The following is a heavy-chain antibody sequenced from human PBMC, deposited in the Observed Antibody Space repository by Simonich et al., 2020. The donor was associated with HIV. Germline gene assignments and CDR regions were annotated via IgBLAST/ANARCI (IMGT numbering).Heavy chain of an antibody. J-gene: IGHJ4*02. D-gene: IGHD3-16*01. Sequence: QVQLVESGGGVVQPGRSLRLSCAASGFTFSSYAMHWVRQAPGKGLEWWAVISYDGSNKYYAESVKGRFPISRDNSKNTLYLQMNSLRAEDTAVYYCASGGSISSVWADDYWGQGTLVTVSS. CDR2: ISYDGSNK. CDR1: GFTFSSYA. V-gene: IGHV3-30*07. CDR3: ASGGSISSVWADDY.